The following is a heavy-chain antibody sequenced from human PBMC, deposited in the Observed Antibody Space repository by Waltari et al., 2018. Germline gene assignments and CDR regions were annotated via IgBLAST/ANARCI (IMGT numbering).Heavy chain of an antibody. CDR1: GLTCITYW. V-gene: IGHV3-7*01. CDR3: ARADTYYYGSGTHGCAFDI. Sequence: EVRLAESGCGLVQPGGSLVLSCAVPGLTCITYWISWVRQAPGKGLEWVANIKHDGSEKHYVDSVKGRFTISRDNAKNSLYLQMDSLRAEDTAVYYCARADTYYYGSGTHGCAFDIWGQGTMVTVSS. D-gene: IGHD3-10*01. CDR2: IKHDGSEK. J-gene: IGHJ3*02.